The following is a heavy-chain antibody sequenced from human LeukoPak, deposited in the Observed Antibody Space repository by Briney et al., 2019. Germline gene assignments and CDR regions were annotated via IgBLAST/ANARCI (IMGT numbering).Heavy chain of an antibody. D-gene: IGHD5-24*01. CDR1: GFTFSSYS. J-gene: IGHJ4*02. V-gene: IGHV3-21*01. CDR2: ISSSSSYI. CDR3: ARGRDGYNNY. Sequence: GSLRLSCAASGFTFSSYSRNWVRQAPGKGLEWVSSISSSSSYIYYADSVKGRFTISRDNAKNSLYLQMNSLRAEDTAVYYCARGRDGYNNYWGQGTLVTVSS.